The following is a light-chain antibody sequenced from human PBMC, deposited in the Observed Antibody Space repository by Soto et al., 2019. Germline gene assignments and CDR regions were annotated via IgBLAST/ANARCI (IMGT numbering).Light chain of an antibody. CDR1: QSVSSN. J-gene: IGKJ4*01. Sequence: EIVMTQSPAALPVPPGERANISCRASQSVSSNLAWYQQKPGQDPRLLIYGESTRATGIQARFSGSGSGTEFTLTISSLQSDDSATYYCQQYNTFLTVGGGTKVDIK. CDR2: GES. CDR3: QQYNTFLT. V-gene: IGKV3-15*01.